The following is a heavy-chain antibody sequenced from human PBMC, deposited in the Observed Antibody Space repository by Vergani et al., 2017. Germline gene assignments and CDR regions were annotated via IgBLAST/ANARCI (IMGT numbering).Heavy chain of an antibody. CDR3: ARDFDDAFDI. J-gene: IGHJ3*02. Sequence: EVQLVESGGGLVQPGGSLRLSCAASGFTFSSYEMNWVRQAPGKGLEWVSYISSSGSTIYYADSVKGRFTISRDNAKNSLYLQMNSLRAEDTAVYYCARDFDDAFDIWGQGTMVTVSS. CDR2: ISSSGSTI. V-gene: IGHV3-48*03. CDR1: GFTFSSYE.